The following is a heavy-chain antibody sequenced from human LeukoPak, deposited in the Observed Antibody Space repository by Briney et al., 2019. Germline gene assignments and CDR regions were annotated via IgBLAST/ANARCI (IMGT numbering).Heavy chain of an antibody. Sequence: GESLKISCKGSGYSFTSYWIGWVRQMPGKGLEWMGIIYPGDSDTRYSPSFQGQVTISADKSISTAYLQWSSLKASDTAMYHCARGRINDFWSGYAFDIWGQGTMVTVSS. V-gene: IGHV5-51*01. D-gene: IGHD3-3*01. CDR3: ARGRINDFWSGYAFDI. CDR2: IYPGDSDT. CDR1: GYSFTSYW. J-gene: IGHJ3*02.